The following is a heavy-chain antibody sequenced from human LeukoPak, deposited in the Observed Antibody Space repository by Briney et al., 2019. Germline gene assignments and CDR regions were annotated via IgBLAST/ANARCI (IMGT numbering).Heavy chain of an antibody. J-gene: IGHJ5*02. CDR1: GFTFSSYS. CDR3: ASITGTTRSYNWFDP. CDR2: ISSSSSTI. D-gene: IGHD1-7*01. Sequence: ESGGSLRLSCAASGFTFSSYSMNWVRQAPGKGLEWVSYISSSSSTIYCADSVKGRFTISRDNAKNSLYLQMNSLRAEDTAVYYCASITGTTRSYNWFDPWGQGTLVTVSS. V-gene: IGHV3-48*01.